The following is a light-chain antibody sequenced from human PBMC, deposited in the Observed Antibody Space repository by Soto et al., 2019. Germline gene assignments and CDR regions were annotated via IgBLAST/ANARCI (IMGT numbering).Light chain of an antibody. V-gene: IGLV2-8*01. J-gene: IGLJ2*01. Sequence: QSVLTQPPSASGSPGQSVTISCTGTSSDVGSYNYVSWYRQHPGKAPKLMIFEVSQRPSGVPDRFSGSKSGNTASLTVSGLQAEDEADYYCSSYAGSNNFVVFGGGTKLTVL. CDR3: SSYAGSNNFVV. CDR1: SSDVGSYNY. CDR2: EVS.